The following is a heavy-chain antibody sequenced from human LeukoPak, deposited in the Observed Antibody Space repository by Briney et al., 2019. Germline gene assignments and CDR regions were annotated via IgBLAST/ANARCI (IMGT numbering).Heavy chain of an antibody. V-gene: IGHV3-48*02. CDR1: GFTFSNYN. CDR2: ITLSRTTI. J-gene: IGHJ4*02. CDR3: ARETPDSSSPTAFDF. Sequence: GGSLRLSCAASGFTFSNYNMNWVRQAPGKGLEWVAYITLSRTTIYYADSVKGRFTISRDNAKNSLSLQMNSLRDEDTAVYYCARETPDSSSPTAFDFWGQGTLVTVSS. D-gene: IGHD6-13*01.